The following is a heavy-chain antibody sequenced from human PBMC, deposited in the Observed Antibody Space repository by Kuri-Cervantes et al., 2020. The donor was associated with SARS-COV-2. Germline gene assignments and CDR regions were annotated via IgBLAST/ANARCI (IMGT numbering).Heavy chain of an antibody. Sequence: ASVKVSCKAPGYTFTSYYMHWVRQAPGQGLEWMGIINPSGGSTSYAQKFQGRVTMTRDTSTSTVYMELSSLRSEDTAVYYCARGIVVVVAAMGYFDYWGQGTLVTVSS. V-gene: IGHV1-46*01. CDR2: INPSGGST. CDR3: ARGIVVVVAAMGYFDY. J-gene: IGHJ4*02. CDR1: GYTFTSYY. D-gene: IGHD2-15*01.